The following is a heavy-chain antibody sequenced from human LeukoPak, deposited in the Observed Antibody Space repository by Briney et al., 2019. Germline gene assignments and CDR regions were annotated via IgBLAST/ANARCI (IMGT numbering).Heavy chain of an antibody. CDR3: ARDAWGSSGV. CDR1: GGSISSYY. CDR2: IYYSGST. Sequence: SETLSLTCTVSGGSISSYYWSWIRQPPGKGLEWIGYIYYSGSTNYNPSLKSRVTISVDTSKNQFSLKLSSVTAADTAVYYCARDAWGSSGVWGQGTLVTVSS. D-gene: IGHD6-19*01. V-gene: IGHV4-59*01. J-gene: IGHJ4*02.